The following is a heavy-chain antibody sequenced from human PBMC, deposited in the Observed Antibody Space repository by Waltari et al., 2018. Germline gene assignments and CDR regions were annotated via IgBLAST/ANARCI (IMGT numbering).Heavy chain of an antibody. V-gene: IGHV7-4-1*02. CDR3: ARDRETNYYGSGGRIDY. D-gene: IGHD3-10*01. J-gene: IGHJ4*02. CDR1: GYTFTSYA. Sequence: QVQLVQSGSELKKPGASVKVSCKASGYTFTSYAMNWVRQAPGQGLEWMGWNNSNPGNPSYAQGFTGRFVFSLDTSVSTAYLQISSLKAEDTAVDYCARDRETNYYGSGGRIDYWGQGTLVTVSS. CDR2: NNSNPGNP.